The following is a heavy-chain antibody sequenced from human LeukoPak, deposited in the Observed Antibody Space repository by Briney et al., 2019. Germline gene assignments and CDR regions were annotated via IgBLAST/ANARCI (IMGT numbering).Heavy chain of an antibody. D-gene: IGHD3-10*01. CDR3: ARVLMVRDYYFDY. CDR2: ISYDGSNK. J-gene: IGHJ4*02. Sequence: PGRSLRLSCAASGFTFSSYAMHWVRQAPGKGLEWVAVISYDGSNKYYADSVKGRLTISRDNSKNTLYLQMNSLRAEDTAVYYCARVLMVRDYYFDYWGQGTLVTVSS. CDR1: GFTFSSYA. V-gene: IGHV3-30*04.